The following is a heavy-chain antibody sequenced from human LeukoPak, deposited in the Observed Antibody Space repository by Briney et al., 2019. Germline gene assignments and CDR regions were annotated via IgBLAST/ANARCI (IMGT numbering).Heavy chain of an antibody. V-gene: IGHV4-4*07. CDR3: ARDRPHYDSSGYTYWHFDL. J-gene: IGHJ2*01. Sequence: SETLPLTCTVSGGSISSYYWSWIRQPAGKGLEWIGRIYTSGSTNQNPSLKSRVTMSVDTSKNQFSLKLSSVTAADTAVYYCARDRPHYDSSGYTYWHFDLWGRGTLVTVSS. CDR2: IYTSGST. D-gene: IGHD3-22*01. CDR1: GGSISSYY.